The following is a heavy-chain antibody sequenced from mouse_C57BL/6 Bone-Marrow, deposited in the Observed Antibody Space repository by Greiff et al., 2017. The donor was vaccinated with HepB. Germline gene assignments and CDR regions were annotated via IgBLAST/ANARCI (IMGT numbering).Heavy chain of an antibody. CDR1: GYTFTSYW. J-gene: IGHJ4*01. V-gene: IGHV1-64*01. CDR2: IHPNSGST. CDR3: ARDGVYYGSSYAMDY. D-gene: IGHD1-1*01. Sequence: QVQLQHPGAELVKPGASVKLSCKASGYTFTSYWMHWVKQRPGQGLEWIGMIHPNSGSTNYNEKFKSKATLTVDKSSSTAYMQLSSLTSEDSAVYYCARDGVYYGSSYAMDYWGQGTSVTVSS.